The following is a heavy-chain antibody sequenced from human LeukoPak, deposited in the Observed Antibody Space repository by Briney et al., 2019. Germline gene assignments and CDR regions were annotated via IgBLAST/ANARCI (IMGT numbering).Heavy chain of an antibody. V-gene: IGHV3-66*01. Sequence: PGGSLRLSCAASGFTVSSNYMSWVRQAPAKGLEWVSVIYSGGSTYYADSVKGRFTISRDNSKNTLYLQMNSLRAEDTAVYYCAREDKVTPFDYWGQGTLVTVSS. CDR3: AREDKVTPFDY. CDR1: GFTVSSNY. CDR2: IYSGGST. D-gene: IGHD4-23*01. J-gene: IGHJ4*02.